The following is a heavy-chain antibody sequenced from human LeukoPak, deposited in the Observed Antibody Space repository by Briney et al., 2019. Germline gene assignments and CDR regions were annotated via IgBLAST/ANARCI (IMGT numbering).Heavy chain of an antibody. D-gene: IGHD5-12*01. CDR1: GFTFSDYS. CDR2: IGIDSGNT. CDR3: AKDSVATVVTLFDY. V-gene: IGHV3-48*01. J-gene: IGHJ4*02. Sequence: GGSLRLSCAASGFTFSDYSMNWVRQAPGKGLEWISYIGIDSGNTNYADSVKGRFTISGDKAKNTLYLQMNSLRAEDTAVYYCAKDSVATVVTLFDYWGQGTLVTVSS.